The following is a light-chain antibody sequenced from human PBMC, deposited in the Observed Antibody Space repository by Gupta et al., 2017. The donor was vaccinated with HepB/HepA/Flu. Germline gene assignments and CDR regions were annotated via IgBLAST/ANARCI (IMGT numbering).Light chain of an antibody. V-gene: IGLV1-44*01. CDR1: STNVGSKN. CDR3: AAWDESLNGVV. J-gene: IGLJ2*01. Sequence: HSVLTPSPSLSGTPGQRVPISCSGCSTNVGSKNVNWYQQPPGRAPKLLIYYNDERPSGVPDRFSGSKSDNSASLAISGLQSEDEADYYCAAWDESLNGVVFGGGTKLTVL. CDR2: YND.